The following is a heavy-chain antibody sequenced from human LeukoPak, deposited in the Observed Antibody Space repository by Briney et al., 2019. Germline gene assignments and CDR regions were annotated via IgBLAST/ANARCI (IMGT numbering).Heavy chain of an antibody. CDR1: GFTFSSYA. CDR2: ISGSGGST. D-gene: IGHD1-26*01. Sequence: GGSLRLSCAASGFTFSSYAMSWVRQAPGKGVEGFSAISGSGGSTYYADSVKGRFTISRDNSKNTLYLQMNSLRAEDTAVYYCAKDRLLVSGSYFGAFDIWGQGTMVTVSS. V-gene: IGHV3-23*01. CDR3: AKDRLLVSGSYFGAFDI. J-gene: IGHJ3*02.